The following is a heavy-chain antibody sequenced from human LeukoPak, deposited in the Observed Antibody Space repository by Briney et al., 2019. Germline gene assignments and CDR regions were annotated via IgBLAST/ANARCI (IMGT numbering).Heavy chain of an antibody. D-gene: IGHD3-22*01. CDR3: AKAGVRYFDSSGLYAFDF. CDR2: IYYSGST. Sequence: SETLSLTCAVSGGSISSTSYYWAWVRQPPGKGLEWIGTIYYSGSTYHNPSLKSRVTLSVDTSRNQFSLRLSSVDAADTAVYYCAKAGVRYFDSSGLYAFDFWGQGTTVTVSS. J-gene: IGHJ3*01. CDR1: GGSISSTSYY. V-gene: IGHV4-39*01.